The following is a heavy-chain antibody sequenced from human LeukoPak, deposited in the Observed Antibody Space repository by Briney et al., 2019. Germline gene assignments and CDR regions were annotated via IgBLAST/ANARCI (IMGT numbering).Heavy chain of an antibody. D-gene: IGHD3-22*01. V-gene: IGHV4-59*12. Sequence: SETLSLTCTVSGGSISSYYWSWIRQPPGKGLEWIGYIYYSGSTNYNPSLKSRVTISVDTSKNQFSLKLSSVTAADTAVYYCARSKYDSSGTMMGYYFDYWGQGTLVTVSS. CDR1: GGSISSYY. J-gene: IGHJ4*02. CDR2: IYYSGST. CDR3: ARSKYDSSGTMMGYYFDY.